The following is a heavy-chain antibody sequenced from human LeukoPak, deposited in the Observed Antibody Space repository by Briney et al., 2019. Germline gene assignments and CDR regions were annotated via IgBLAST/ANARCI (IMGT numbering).Heavy chain of an antibody. CDR3: ARSPRGATTVPSYFDY. D-gene: IGHD4/OR15-4a*01. CDR2: INHSGST. J-gene: IGHJ4*02. Sequence: SETLSLTCAVYGGSFSGYYWSWIRQPPGKGLEWIGEINHSGSTNYNPSLKSRVTISVDTSKNQFSLKLSSVTAADTAVYYCARSPRGATTVPSYFDYWGQGTLVTVSS. CDR1: GGSFSGYY. V-gene: IGHV4-34*01.